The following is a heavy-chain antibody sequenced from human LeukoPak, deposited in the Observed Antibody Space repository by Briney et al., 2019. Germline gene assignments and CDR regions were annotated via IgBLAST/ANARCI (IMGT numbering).Heavy chain of an antibody. J-gene: IGHJ3*02. CDR3: AKEWGRNYDSSGFDAFDI. CDR1: GFTFRSYW. CDR2: IIGDGSLI. Sequence: GGSLRLSCAASGFTFRSYWMHWVRQVPGKGLVWVSCIIGDGSLIHYADSVKGRFTISRDNSKNTLYLQMNSLRAEDTAVYYCAKEWGRNYDSSGFDAFDIWGQGTMVTVSS. D-gene: IGHD3-22*01. V-gene: IGHV3-74*01.